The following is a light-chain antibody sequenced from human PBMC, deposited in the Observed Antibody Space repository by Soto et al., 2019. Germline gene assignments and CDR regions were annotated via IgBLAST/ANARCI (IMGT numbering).Light chain of an antibody. Sequence: QSALTQPASVSGSHGQSFTISCTGTSSDVGSDNLVSWYQQHPGKAPKLMIYEGSKRPSGVSNRFSGSKSGNTASLTISGLQAEDEADYYCCSYAGSSTFVVFGGGTKLTVL. CDR2: EGS. CDR1: SSDVGSDNL. J-gene: IGLJ2*01. V-gene: IGLV2-23*03. CDR3: CSYAGSSTFVV.